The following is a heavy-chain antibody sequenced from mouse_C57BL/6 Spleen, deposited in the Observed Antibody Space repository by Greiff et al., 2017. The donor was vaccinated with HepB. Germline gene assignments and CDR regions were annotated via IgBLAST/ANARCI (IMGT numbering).Heavy chain of an antibody. CDR3: ARENEVYYGNYCYAMDY. CDR1: GYAFSSSW. D-gene: IGHD2-1*01. J-gene: IGHJ4*01. CDR2: IYPGDGGT. Sequence: QVQLQQSGPELVKPGASVKISCKASGYAFSSSWMNWVKQRPGKGLEWIGRIYPGDGGTNYNGKFKGKATLTADKSSSTAYMQLSSLTSEDSAVYYCARENEVYYGNYCYAMDYWGQGTSVTVSS. V-gene: IGHV1-82*01.